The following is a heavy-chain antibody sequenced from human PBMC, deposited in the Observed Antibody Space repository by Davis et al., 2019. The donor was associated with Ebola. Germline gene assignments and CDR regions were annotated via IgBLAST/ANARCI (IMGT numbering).Heavy chain of an antibody. J-gene: IGHJ4*02. D-gene: IGHD3-10*01. V-gene: IGHV1-3*01. CDR1: GGTFSSYA. CDR2: INAGNGNT. Sequence: ASVKVSCKASGGTFSSYAISWVRQAPGQGLEWMGWINAGNGNTKYSQKFQGRVTITRDTSASTAYMELSSLRSEDTAVYYCARALRVGFDYWGQGTLVTVSS. CDR3: ARALRVGFDY.